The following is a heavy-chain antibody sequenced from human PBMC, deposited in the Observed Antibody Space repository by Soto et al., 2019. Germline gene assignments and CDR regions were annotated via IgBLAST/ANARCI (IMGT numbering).Heavy chain of an antibody. J-gene: IGHJ4*02. V-gene: IGHV4-31*03. D-gene: IGHD1-7*01. CDR3: ARVKGGTTRRAFDS. CDR1: GDSISSGGYY. CDR2: IYDNGGA. Sequence: LSLTCTVSGDSISSGGYYWSWIRQHPGKGLAWIGYIYDNGGAYYSPSLRGRVVISLDRSENQFSLRLSSVSAADTAVYYCARVKGGTTRRAFDSWGQGTLVTVSS.